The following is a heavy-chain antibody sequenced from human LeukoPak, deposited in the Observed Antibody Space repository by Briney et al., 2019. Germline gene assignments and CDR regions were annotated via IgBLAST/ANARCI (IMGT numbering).Heavy chain of an antibody. J-gene: IGHJ6*03. CDR3: ARTGTAYYYYYMDV. CDR1: GYTFTGYY. CDR2: INPNSGGT. Sequence: ASVKVSCKASGYTFTGYYMHWVRQAPGQGLEWMGWINPNSGGTNYAQKFQGRVTMTRNTSISTAYMELSSLRSEDTAVYYCARTGTAYYYYYMDVWGKGTTVTVSS. D-gene: IGHD1-1*01. V-gene: IGHV1-2*02.